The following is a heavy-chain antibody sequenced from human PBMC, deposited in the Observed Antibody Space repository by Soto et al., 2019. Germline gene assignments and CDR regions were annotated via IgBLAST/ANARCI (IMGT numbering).Heavy chain of an antibody. J-gene: IGHJ5*02. D-gene: IGHD1-1*01. V-gene: IGHV3-30*18. Sequence: QVQLVESGGGVVQPGRSLRLSCAASGFTFSSYGMHWVRQAPGKGLEWVAVISYDGSNKYYADSVKGRFTISRDNSKNTLDLQMNSRRAEDTAVYYCAKKGNRRDNWFDPWGQGTLVTVSA. CDR1: GFTFSSYG. CDR2: ISYDGSNK. CDR3: AKKGNRRDNWFDP.